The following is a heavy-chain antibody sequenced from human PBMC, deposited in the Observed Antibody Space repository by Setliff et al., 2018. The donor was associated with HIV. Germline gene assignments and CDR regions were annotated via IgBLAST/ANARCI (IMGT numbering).Heavy chain of an antibody. V-gene: IGHV4-39*01. CDR1: GGSISSSSYY. D-gene: IGHD1-26*01. Sequence: SETLSLTCTVSGGSISSSSYYWGWIRQPPGKGLEWIGSIYYSGSTYSNPSLKSRVTISADTSKNQIFLKLNSVTAADTAVYYCARGIGPLPNWENFYYSMDVWGKGTTVTVSS. CDR3: ARGIGPLPNWENFYYSMDV. J-gene: IGHJ6*03. CDR2: IYYSGST.